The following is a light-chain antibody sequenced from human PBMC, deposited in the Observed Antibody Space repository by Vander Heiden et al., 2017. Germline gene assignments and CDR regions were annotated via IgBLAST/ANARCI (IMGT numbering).Light chain of an antibody. CDR3: QQSYSTPRT. Sequence: PSSLSASVGDRVTITCRASQSISSYLNWYQQKPGKAPKLLIYAASSLQSGVPSRFSGSGSGTDFTLTISSLQPEDFATYYCQQSYSTPRTFGQGTKVEIK. V-gene: IGKV1-39*01. CDR2: AAS. CDR1: QSISSY. J-gene: IGKJ2*02.